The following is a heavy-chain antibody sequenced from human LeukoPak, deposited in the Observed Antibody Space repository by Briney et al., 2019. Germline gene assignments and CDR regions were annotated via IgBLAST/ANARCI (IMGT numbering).Heavy chain of an antibody. J-gene: IGHJ5*02. Sequence: SETLSLTCSVSGGSITSHFWSWIRQPPGKGLEWIGYIYYSGSTNYNPSLKSRVTISVDTSKDQFSLKLSSVTAADTAVYYCARVSRTNWSDPWGQEPWSPSPQ. CDR3: ARVSRTNWSDP. CDR1: GGSITSHF. V-gene: IGHV4-59*11. CDR2: IYYSGST. D-gene: IGHD2-2*01.